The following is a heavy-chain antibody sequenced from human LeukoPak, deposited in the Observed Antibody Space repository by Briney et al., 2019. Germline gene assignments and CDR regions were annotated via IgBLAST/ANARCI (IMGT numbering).Heavy chain of an antibody. J-gene: IGHJ3*02. Sequence: SETLSLTCTVSGGSISSYYWSWIRQPAGKGLEWIGYIYYSGSTNYNPSLKSRVTISVDTSKNQFSLKLSSVTAADTAVYYCARYSIGSTLREAFDIWGQGTMVTVSS. CDR3: ARYSIGSTLREAFDI. CDR1: GGSISSYY. V-gene: IGHV4-59*01. CDR2: IYYSGST. D-gene: IGHD4-11*01.